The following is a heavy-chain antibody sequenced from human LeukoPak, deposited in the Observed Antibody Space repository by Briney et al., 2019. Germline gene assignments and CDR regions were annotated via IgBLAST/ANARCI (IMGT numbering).Heavy chain of an antibody. Sequence: GGSLRLSCAASGFSFGSYSMNWVRQAPGKGLEWVSYISGSGNAIHYTDSVKGRFTIFRDNAKNALYLQMNSLRAEDTAVYFCARDYLYAFDYWGQGTLVTVSS. CDR1: GFSFGSYS. J-gene: IGHJ4*02. V-gene: IGHV3-48*01. CDR3: ARDYLYAFDY. D-gene: IGHD2-2*01. CDR2: ISGSGNAI.